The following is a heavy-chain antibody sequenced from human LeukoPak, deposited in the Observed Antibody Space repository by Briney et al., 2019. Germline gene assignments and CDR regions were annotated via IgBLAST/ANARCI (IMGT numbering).Heavy chain of an antibody. D-gene: IGHD5-18*01. Sequence: PGGSLRLSCKGSGYSFTSYWIGWVRQMPGKGLEWMGIIYPGDSDTRYSPSFQGQVTISADKSISTAYLQWSSLKASDTAMYYCARRRSLRGYSYGYSDYWGQGTLVTVSS. V-gene: IGHV5-51*01. CDR1: GYSFTSYW. CDR2: IYPGDSDT. CDR3: ARRRSLRGYSYGYSDY. J-gene: IGHJ4*02.